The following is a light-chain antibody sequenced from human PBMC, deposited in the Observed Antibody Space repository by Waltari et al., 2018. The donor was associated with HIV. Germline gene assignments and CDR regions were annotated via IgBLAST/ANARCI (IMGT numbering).Light chain of an antibody. V-gene: IGLV7-46*01. CDR1: TGAVTSGHY. J-gene: IGLJ2*01. CDR2: YPS. CDR3: LLSYSGARPHVV. Sequence: QAVVTQEPSLTVSPGGTVTLTCGSTTGAVTSGHYPYGFQQKPGQAPRTLIYYPSNKQSWTPARFSGSLLGGRAALTLSGAQPEDEAEYYCLLSYSGARPHVVFGGGTKLTVL.